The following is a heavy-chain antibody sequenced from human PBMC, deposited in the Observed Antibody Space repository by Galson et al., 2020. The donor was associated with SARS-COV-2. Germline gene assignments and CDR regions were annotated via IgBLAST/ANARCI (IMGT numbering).Heavy chain of an antibody. V-gene: IGHV4-39*01. Sequence: SETLSLTCSVSGGSIRSRSYYWGWIRQPPGKGLEWIASVLSTGSTAYNPSLKSRVTISVDTSKNQLSLRVTSVTAADAAVYYCARRGYTVALFYWGQGALVTVSS. D-gene: IGHD4-17*01. CDR2: VLSTGST. CDR1: GGSIRSRSYY. J-gene: IGHJ4*02. CDR3: ARRGYTVALFY.